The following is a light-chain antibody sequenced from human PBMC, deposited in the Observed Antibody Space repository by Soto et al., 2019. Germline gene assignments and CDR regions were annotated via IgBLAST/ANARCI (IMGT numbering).Light chain of an antibody. Sequence: ERVMTQSPATLSVSPGERATLSCRASQRFSSYLACYRQNPGLHPRLLIYDGSTRATGIPDRFSGSGSGTEFTLTISSLQSADFAVYYCQQYSKGPPRYTLGRGTKLEIQ. CDR2: DGS. CDR1: QRFSSY. CDR3: QQYSKGPPRYT. J-gene: IGKJ2*01. V-gene: IGKV3-15*01.